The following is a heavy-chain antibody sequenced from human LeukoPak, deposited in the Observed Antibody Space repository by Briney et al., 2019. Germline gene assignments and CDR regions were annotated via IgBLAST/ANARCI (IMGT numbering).Heavy chain of an antibody. V-gene: IGHV4-34*01. CDR2: INHSGST. CDR3: ARGDILTGYSY. D-gene: IGHD3-9*01. Sequence: SETLSLTCAVYGGSFSGYYWSWIRQPPGKGLEWIGEINHSGSTNFNPSLKSRVTMSVDTSKNRFSLKLSSVTAADTAVYYCARGDILTGYSYWGQGTLVTVSS. CDR1: GGSFSGYY. J-gene: IGHJ4*02.